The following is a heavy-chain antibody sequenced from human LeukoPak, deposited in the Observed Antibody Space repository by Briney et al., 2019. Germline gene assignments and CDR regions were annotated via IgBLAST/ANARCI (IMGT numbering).Heavy chain of an antibody. J-gene: IGHJ4*02. CDR3: AKDLMITFGGAPIDY. V-gene: IGHV3-11*01. CDR1: GFTFSDYY. D-gene: IGHD3-16*01. CDR2: ISSSGSTI. Sequence: GGSLRLSCAASGFTFSDYYMSWIRQAPGKGLEWVSYISSSGSTIYYADSVKGRFTISRDNAKNSLYLQMNSLRAEDTAVYYCAKDLMITFGGAPIDYWGQGTLVTVSS.